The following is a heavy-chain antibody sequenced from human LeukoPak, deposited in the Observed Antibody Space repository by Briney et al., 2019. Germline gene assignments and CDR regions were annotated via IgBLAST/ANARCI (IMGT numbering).Heavy chain of an antibody. Sequence: PSETLSLTCTVSGGSISSSSYYWGWIRQPPGKGLEWIGSIYYSGSTYYNPSLKSRVTISVDTSKNQFSLKLSSVTAADTAMYYCARQLYYDFWSGLDNFDYWGQGTLVTVSS. D-gene: IGHD3-3*01. CDR2: IYYSGST. V-gene: IGHV4-39*01. J-gene: IGHJ4*02. CDR3: ARQLYYDFWSGLDNFDY. CDR1: GGSISSSSYY.